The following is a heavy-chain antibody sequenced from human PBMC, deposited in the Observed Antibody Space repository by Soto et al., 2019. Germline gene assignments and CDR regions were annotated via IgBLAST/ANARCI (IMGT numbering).Heavy chain of an antibody. CDR1: GFTFNSYG. CDR3: SKDLDGLQGLVDSSFCFDY. V-gene: IGHV3-30*18. J-gene: IGHJ4*02. Sequence: QVQLVESGGGVVQPGRSLRLSCAASGFTFNSYGMHWVRQAPGKGLEWVAVISYDGSDKYYADSVKCRFTISRDNSKNTLYLQMHSLRAEDTAVYYCSKDLDGLQGLVDSSFCFDYWGQGTLVTVSS. D-gene: IGHD3-16*02. CDR2: ISYDGSDK.